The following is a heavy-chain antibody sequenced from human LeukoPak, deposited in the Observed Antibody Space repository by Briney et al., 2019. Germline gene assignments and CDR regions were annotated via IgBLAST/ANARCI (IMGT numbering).Heavy chain of an antibody. D-gene: IGHD2-2*01. CDR2: IKSNNEGGTS. V-gene: IGHV3-15*05. CDR3: TTDNFVVLPSGLHEGWFDP. Sequence: PGGSLRLSCAASGFTFSSYAMSWVRQAPGKGLEYIGHIKSNNEGGTSDYAAAVKGRFTISRDDSKNTVFLQMTSLKLEATAVYYCTTDNFVVLPSGLHEGWFDPWGQGTLVTVSS. J-gene: IGHJ5*02. CDR1: GFTFSSYA.